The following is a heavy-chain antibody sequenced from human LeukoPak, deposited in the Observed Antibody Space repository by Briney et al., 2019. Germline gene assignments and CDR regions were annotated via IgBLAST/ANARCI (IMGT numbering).Heavy chain of an antibody. CDR3: AKETRSSWYPHYFDY. Sequence: PGGSLRLSCVASGFTFSSYAMSWVRQAPGKGLEWVSSISGSGGSTYYADSVKGRFTISSDNSKNTLYLQMNSLRAEDTAVYYCAKETRSSWYPHYFDYWGQGTLVTVSS. CDR2: ISGSGGST. V-gene: IGHV3-23*01. D-gene: IGHD3-3*01. J-gene: IGHJ4*02. CDR1: GFTFSSYA.